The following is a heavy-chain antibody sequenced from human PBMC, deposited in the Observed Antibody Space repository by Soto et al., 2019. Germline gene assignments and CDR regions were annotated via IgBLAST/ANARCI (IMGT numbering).Heavy chain of an antibody. V-gene: IGHV3-49*05. CDR3: TRDRSVGATYYFDY. CDR1: GFTFGDYA. D-gene: IGHD1-26*01. J-gene: IGHJ4*02. CDR2: IRSKAYGGTT. Sequence: NPGGSLRLSCTASGFTFGDYAMSWFRQAPGKGLEWVGFIRSKAYGGTTEYAASVKGRFTISRDDSKSIAYLQMNSLKTEDTAVYYCTRDRSVGATYYFDYWGQGTLVTVSS.